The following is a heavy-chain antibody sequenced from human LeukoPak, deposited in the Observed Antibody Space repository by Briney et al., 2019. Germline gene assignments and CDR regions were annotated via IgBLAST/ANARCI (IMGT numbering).Heavy chain of an antibody. CDR1: GGSISSYY. CDR3: ARDRTAFDI. CDR2: IYYSGTT. J-gene: IGHJ3*02. V-gene: IGHV4-59*01. Sequence: SETLSLTCTVSGGSISSYYWSWIRQPPGKGLEWIGYIYYSGTTNYNPSLKSRITISVDTSKNQFSLKLSSVTAADTAVYYCARDRTAFDIWGQGTMVTVSS.